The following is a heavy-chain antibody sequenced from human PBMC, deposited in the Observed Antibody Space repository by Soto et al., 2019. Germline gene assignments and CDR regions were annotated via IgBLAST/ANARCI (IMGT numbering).Heavy chain of an antibody. Sequence: PSETLSLTCTVSGGSISSGGYYWGWIRQHPGKGLEWIGYIYYSGSTYYNPSLKSRVTISVDTSKNQFSLKLSSVTAADTAVYYCARVLKPYYYDSSGRMDVWGQGTTVTVSS. D-gene: IGHD3-22*01. CDR1: GGSISSGGYY. CDR2: IYYSGST. CDR3: ARVLKPYYYDSSGRMDV. V-gene: IGHV4-31*03. J-gene: IGHJ6*02.